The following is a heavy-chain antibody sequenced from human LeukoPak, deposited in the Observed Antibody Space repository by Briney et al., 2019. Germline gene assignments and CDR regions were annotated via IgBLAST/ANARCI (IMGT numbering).Heavy chain of an antibody. CDR2: ITWNSLII. J-gene: IGHJ4*02. D-gene: IGHD4/OR15-4a*01. CDR1: GFTFDDFA. CDR3: ALNYGANLRPPFDA. V-gene: IGHV3-9*01. Sequence: GGSLRLSCVASGFTFDDFAMHWVRQVPGKGLEWVSGITWNSLIIDYVESVKGRFTISRDNSRNTLFLEMSSLRAEDTAIYYCALNYGANLRPPFDAWGPGTLVTVSS.